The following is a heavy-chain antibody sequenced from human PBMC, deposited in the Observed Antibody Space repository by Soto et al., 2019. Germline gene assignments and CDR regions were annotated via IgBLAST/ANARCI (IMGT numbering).Heavy chain of an antibody. J-gene: IGHJ4*02. D-gene: IGHD2-2*01. CDR3: ARGGGSPYHDHEFDY. CDR1: GVTTRNHY. CDR2: IYYRGTT. V-gene: IGHV4-59*11. Sequence: SETLSLTFSVSGVTTRNHYWTWIRQPPGQGPEWIGCIYYRGTTNYNASFNSRVTISVDTSKNQLSLRLTSVTTADTAVYYCARGGGSPYHDHEFDYWGQG.